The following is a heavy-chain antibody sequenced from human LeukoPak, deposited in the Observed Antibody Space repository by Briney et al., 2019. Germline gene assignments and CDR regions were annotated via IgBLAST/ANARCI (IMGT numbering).Heavy chain of an antibody. D-gene: IGHD1-26*01. J-gene: IGHJ4*02. Sequence: GSSVKVSCKASGGTFSSYAISWVRQAPGQGLEWMGGIIPIFGTANYAQKFQGRVTTTTDTSTSTAYMELRSLRSDDTAVYYCARGEKPYDYWGQGTLVSVSS. CDR2: IIPIFGTA. CDR3: ARGEKPYDY. CDR1: GGTFSSYA. V-gene: IGHV1-69*05.